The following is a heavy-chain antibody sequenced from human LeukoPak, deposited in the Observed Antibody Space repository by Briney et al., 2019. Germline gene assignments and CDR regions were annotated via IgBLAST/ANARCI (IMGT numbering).Heavy chain of an antibody. D-gene: IGHD3-16*01. CDR3: TRGAGWLIDY. CDR1: DDSISDYY. V-gene: IGHV4-59*01. Sequence: TSETLSLTCTVSDDSISDYYRGWIRQPPGKGLEWIGYFYNNGRSTYNPSLKSRVTISADTSKNHFSLKLNSVTTADTAVYYCTRGAGWLIDYWGQGILVTVSS. CDR2: FYNNGRS. J-gene: IGHJ4*02.